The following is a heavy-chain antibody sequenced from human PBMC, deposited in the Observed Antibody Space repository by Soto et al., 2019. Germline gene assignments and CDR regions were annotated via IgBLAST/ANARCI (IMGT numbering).Heavy chain of an antibody. Sequence: EVQLVESGGGLVQPGGSLRLSCAVSGFSFSSAWMTWIRQAPGKGLERVAIMNEDGSERYYVDSVKGRFTISRDNAKNALFLQMNSLRVEVTAVYFCARDRAYSRFDYWGQGSLVTVSS. CDR2: MNEDGSER. V-gene: IGHV3-7*03. J-gene: IGHJ4*02. D-gene: IGHD4-4*01. CDR3: ARDRAYSRFDY. CDR1: GFSFSSAW.